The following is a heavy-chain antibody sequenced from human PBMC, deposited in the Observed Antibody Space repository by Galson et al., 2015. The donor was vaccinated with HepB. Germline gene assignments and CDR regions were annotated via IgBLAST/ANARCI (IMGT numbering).Heavy chain of an antibody. V-gene: IGHV1-2*06. D-gene: IGHD2-21*02. CDR3: ARGEDLKVVVPAIMDY. CDR1: GYTFTGYY. Sequence: SVKVSCKASGYTFTGYYIQWVRQAPGQGLEWVGLINPKSGGTKFAQKFKGRVTMTRDSSISTAYIELRSLRSDDTAIYYCARGEDLKVVVPAIMDYWGQGTVVTVSS. CDR2: INPKSGGT. J-gene: IGHJ4*02.